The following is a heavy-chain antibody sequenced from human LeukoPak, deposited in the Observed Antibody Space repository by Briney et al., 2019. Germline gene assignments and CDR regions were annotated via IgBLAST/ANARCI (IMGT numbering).Heavy chain of an antibody. CDR3: ARDSTYYFDY. V-gene: IGHV4-31*03. J-gene: IGHJ4*02. CDR2: TYYSGST. CDR1: GGSISSGGYY. Sequence: SQTLSLTCTVSGGSISSGGYYWSWIRQHPGKGLEWIGYTYYSGSTYYNPSLKSRVTISVDTSKNQFSLKLSSVTAADTAVYYCARDSTYYFDYWGQGTLVTVSS.